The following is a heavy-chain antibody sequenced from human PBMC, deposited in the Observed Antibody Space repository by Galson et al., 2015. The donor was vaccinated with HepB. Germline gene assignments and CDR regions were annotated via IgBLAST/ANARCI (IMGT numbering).Heavy chain of an antibody. CDR2: ISSSGGTI. Sequence: SLRLSCAASGFTFSSYEMNWVRQAPGKGLEWVSYISSSGGTIYYADSVKGRFAISRDNAKNSLYLQMNSLRAEDTAVYYCASGVRYFDWWGQGTLVTVSS. J-gene: IGHJ4*02. CDR1: GFTFSSYE. D-gene: IGHD3-9*01. CDR3: ASGVRYFDW. V-gene: IGHV3-48*03.